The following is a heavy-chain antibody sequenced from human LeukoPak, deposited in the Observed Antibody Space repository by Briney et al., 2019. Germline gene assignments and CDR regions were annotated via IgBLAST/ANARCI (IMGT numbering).Heavy chain of an antibody. CDR2: IYDSGST. CDR3: ACTYDYVWGSYRNQFDY. D-gene: IGHD3-16*02. CDR1: GVSIRSSYYY. V-gene: IGHV4-39*01. J-gene: IGHJ4*02. Sequence: SETLSLTCTVSGVSIRSSYYYWGWIRQPPGKGLEWIGSIYDSGSTYYNPSLKSRVTISVDTSKNQFSLKLNSVTAADTAVYYCACTYDYVWGSYRNQFDYWGQGTLVTVSS.